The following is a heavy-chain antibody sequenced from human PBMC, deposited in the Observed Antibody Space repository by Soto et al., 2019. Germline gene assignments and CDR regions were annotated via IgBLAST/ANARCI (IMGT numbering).Heavy chain of an antibody. V-gene: IGHV3-15*07. J-gene: IGHJ4*02. CDR1: GFTFSNAW. Sequence: PGGSLRLSCAASGFTFSNAWMNWVRQAPGKGLEWVGRIRSKTDGGTAYAASVKGRFTISRDDSKNTAYLQMNSLESEDTAVYYCSGDDSDWFFNWGRGTLVTVSS. D-gene: IGHD3-9*01. CDR2: IRSKTDGGTA. CDR3: SGDDSDWFFN.